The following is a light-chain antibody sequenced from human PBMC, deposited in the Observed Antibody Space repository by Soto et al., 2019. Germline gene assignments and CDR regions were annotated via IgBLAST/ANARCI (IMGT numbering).Light chain of an antibody. Sequence: EIVMTQSPATLSVSPGEGATLSCRASQGIGDTLAWYQHKPGQTPRLLIYDTSTRATGVPARFSGSRSGTEFTLTITSLEPEDFAVYFCHQRYNWPRVTFGQGTQLEIK. CDR1: QGIGDT. CDR2: DTS. CDR3: HQRYNWPRVT. J-gene: IGKJ5*01. V-gene: IGKV3-15*01.